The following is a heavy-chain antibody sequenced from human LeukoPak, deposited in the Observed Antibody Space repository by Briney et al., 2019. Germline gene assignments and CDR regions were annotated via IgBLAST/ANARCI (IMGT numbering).Heavy chain of an antibody. CDR2: ISGSGGST. CDR1: GFTVSSNY. J-gene: IGHJ1*01. D-gene: IGHD6-13*01. V-gene: IGHV3-23*01. Sequence: HAGGSLRLSCAASGFTVSSNYMSWVRQAPGKGLKWVSAISGSGGSTYYADSVKGRFTISRDNSKNTLYLQMNSLRAEDTAVYYCAKGPAAAGLVSYFQHWGQGTLVTVSS. CDR3: AKGPAAAGLVSYFQH.